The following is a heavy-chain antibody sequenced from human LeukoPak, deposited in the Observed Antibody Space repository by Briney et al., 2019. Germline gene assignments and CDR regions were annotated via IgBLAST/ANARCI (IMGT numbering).Heavy chain of an antibody. CDR2: INPNSGGT. CDR1: GYTFTSYG. Sequence: ASVKVSCKASGYTFTSYGISWVRQAPGQGLEWMGWINPNSGGTNYAQRFQGRVTMTRDTSISTAYMELSRLRSDDTAVYYCARVQYSGNPFDYWGQGTLVTVSS. J-gene: IGHJ4*02. CDR3: ARVQYSGNPFDY. D-gene: IGHD1-26*01. V-gene: IGHV1-2*02.